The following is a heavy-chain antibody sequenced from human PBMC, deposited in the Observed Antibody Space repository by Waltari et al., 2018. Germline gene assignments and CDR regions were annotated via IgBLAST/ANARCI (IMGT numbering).Heavy chain of an antibody. CDR2: ITPGGAP. D-gene: IGHD6-19*01. CDR1: GFTLSCCG. CDR3: AKEIPYSNGWLHIDS. V-gene: IGHV3-23*04. Sequence: EVQLVESGGGLVQPGGSLRLPCAASGFTLSCCGMSWVRQAPGKGLEWAAGITPGGAPYYADFVRGRFTISRDNSNNMLFLQMNSLRVDDTAIYYCAKEIPYSNGWLHIDSWGQGTLVSVPS. J-gene: IGHJ4*02.